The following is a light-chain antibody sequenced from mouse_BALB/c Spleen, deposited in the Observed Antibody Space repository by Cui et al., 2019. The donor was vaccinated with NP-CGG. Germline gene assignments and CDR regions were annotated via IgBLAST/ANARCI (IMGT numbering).Light chain of an antibody. CDR1: TGAVTTSNY. CDR2: GTN. V-gene: IGLV1*01. J-gene: IGLJ1*01. Sequence: QAVVTQESALTTSPGETVTLTCRSNTGAVTTSNYANWVQEKPYHLFTGLIGGTNNRAPGVPARFSGSLIGDKAALTITGAQTEDEAIYFCALWYSNHWVFGGGTKLT. CDR3: ALWYSNHWV.